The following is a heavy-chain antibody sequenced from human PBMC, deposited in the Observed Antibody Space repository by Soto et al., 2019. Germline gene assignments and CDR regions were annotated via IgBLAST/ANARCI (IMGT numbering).Heavy chain of an antibody. J-gene: IGHJ4*02. V-gene: IGHV3-43*01. Sequence: GGSLRLSCASSGFTFDDYTRHWVHQAPGKGLEWVSLISWGGGSTYYADSVKGRFTISRDNSKNSLYLQMNSLRTEDTALYYCANEGYIDCGDCYPNYFDYWGQGTLVTSPQ. CDR3: ANEGYIDCGDCYPNYFDY. CDR1: GFTFDDYT. D-gene: IGHD2-21*02. CDR2: ISWGGGST.